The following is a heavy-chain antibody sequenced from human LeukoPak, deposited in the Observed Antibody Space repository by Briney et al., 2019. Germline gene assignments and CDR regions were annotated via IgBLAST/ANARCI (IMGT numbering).Heavy chain of an antibody. CDR1: GYTFTGDH. V-gene: IGHV1-2*02. CDR2: INPNIGGT. D-gene: IGHD6-13*01. J-gene: IGHJ4*02. CDR3: ARPVSGDGTAAAQFDY. Sequence: ASVKVSCKASGYTFTGDHMHWVRQAPGQGLEWMGWINPNIGGTNFVQKFQGRATMPMDTSIRTAYMELSRLRSNDTAVYYCARPVSGDGTAAAQFDYWGQGTLVTVSS.